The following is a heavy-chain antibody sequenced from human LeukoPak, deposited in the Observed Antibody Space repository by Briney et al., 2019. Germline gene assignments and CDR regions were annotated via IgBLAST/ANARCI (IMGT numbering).Heavy chain of an antibody. CDR3: ARGPRGYSYGYGYYYMDV. Sequence: GASVKVSCKASGGTFSSYAISWVRQAPGQGLEWMGGIIPIFGTANYAQKFQGRVTITADKSTSTAYMELSSLRSEDMAVYYCARGPRGYSYGYGYYYMDVWGKGTTVTVSS. J-gene: IGHJ6*03. CDR2: IIPIFGTA. V-gene: IGHV1-69*06. D-gene: IGHD5-18*01. CDR1: GGTFSSYA.